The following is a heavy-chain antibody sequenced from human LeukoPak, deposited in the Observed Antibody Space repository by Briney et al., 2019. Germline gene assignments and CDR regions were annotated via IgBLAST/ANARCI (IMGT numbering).Heavy chain of an antibody. V-gene: IGHV3-33*01. Sequence: RSLRLSCAASGFTFSSYGMHWVRQAPGKGLEWVAVIWYDGSNKYYADSVKGRFTISRDNSKNTLYLQMNSLRAEDTAVYYCARGSPYYYGSGSSFDYWGQGTLVTVSS. J-gene: IGHJ4*02. D-gene: IGHD3-10*01. CDR3: ARGSPYYYGSGSSFDY. CDR2: IWYDGSNK. CDR1: GFTFSSYG.